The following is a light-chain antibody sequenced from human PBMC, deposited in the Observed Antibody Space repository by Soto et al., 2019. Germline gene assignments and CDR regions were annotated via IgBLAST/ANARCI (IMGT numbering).Light chain of an antibody. V-gene: IGKV1-16*01. CDR1: QGISNY. CDR3: QQYETFSGT. J-gene: IGKJ1*01. Sequence: DIQMTQSPSSLSASVGDRVTITCRASQGISNYLAWYQQKPGKVPKLLIYAASTLPRGVPSRFSGSGSGTKFTLTIASLQPDDFATYYCQQYETFSGTFGPGTKVDIK. CDR2: AAS.